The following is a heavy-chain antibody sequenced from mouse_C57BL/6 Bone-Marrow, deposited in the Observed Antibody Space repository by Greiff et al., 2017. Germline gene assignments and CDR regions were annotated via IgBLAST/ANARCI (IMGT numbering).Heavy chain of an antibody. D-gene: IGHD1-1*01. J-gene: IGHJ2*01. CDR2: IDPTSGNT. V-gene: IGHV1-81*01. Sequence: QVQLQQSGAELARPGASVKLSCKASGYTFTSYGISWVKQRTGQGLAWIGEIDPTSGNTYYNEKFKGKDPLTADKSSSSAYMEIRSLTSEDSAVYFCARQYYGSHDYWGQGTTLTVSS. CDR1: GYTFTSYG. CDR3: ARQYYGSHDY.